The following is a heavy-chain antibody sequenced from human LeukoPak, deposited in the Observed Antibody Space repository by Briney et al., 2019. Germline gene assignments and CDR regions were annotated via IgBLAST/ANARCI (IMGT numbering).Heavy chain of an antibody. D-gene: IGHD3-10*02. Sequence: GGSLRLSCAASGFTVSSNFLNWVRQAPGKGLEWVSYISSSGSTIYYADSVKGRFTIPRDNAKNSLYLQMNSVRAEDTAVYYCAELGITMIGGVWGKGTTVTISS. CDR1: GFTVSSNF. CDR3: AELGITMIGGV. V-gene: IGHV3-48*03. CDR2: ISSSGSTI. J-gene: IGHJ6*04.